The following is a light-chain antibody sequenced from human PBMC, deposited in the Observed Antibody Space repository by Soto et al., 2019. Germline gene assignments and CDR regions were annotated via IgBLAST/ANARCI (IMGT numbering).Light chain of an antibody. J-gene: IGKJ1*01. CDR3: QQRSNWPGT. V-gene: IGKV3-11*01. CDR2: DAS. Sequence: EIVLTRSPATLSLSPGSRSTLSCRASQSVSSYLAWYQQKHGQAPRFLIYDASNRATGIPARFSGSGSGTDGTITISSLETEDGAVYYCQQRSNWPGTFGQGTKVDI. CDR1: QSVSSY.